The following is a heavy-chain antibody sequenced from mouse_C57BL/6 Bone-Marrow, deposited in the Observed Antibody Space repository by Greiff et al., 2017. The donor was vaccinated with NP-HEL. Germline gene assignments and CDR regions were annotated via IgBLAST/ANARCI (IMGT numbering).Heavy chain of an antibody. CDR3: ARHYHYAMDY. D-gene: IGHD1-2*01. Sequence: DVKLVESGGGLVKPGGSLKLSCAASGFTFSDYGMHWVRQAPEKGLEWVAYISSGSSTIYYADTVKGRFTISRDNAKNTLFLQMTSLRSEDTAMYYCARHYHYAMDYWGQGTSVTVSS. V-gene: IGHV5-17*01. CDR2: ISSGSSTI. J-gene: IGHJ4*01. CDR1: GFTFSDYG.